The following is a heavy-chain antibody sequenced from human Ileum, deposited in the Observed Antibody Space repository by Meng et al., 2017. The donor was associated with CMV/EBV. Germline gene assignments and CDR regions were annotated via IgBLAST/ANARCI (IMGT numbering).Heavy chain of an antibody. CDR2: IWYDGSNK. Sequence: GGSLRPSCAASGFTFSSYGMHWVRQAPGKGLEWVAVIWYDGSNKYYADSVKGRFTISRDNSKNTLYLQMSSLRAEDTAVYYCAKDRSCSTTSCSYYFDYWGQGTLVTGYS. D-gene: IGHD2-2*01. V-gene: IGHV3-33*06. J-gene: IGHJ4*02. CDR3: AKDRSCSTTSCSYYFDY. CDR1: GFTFSSYG.